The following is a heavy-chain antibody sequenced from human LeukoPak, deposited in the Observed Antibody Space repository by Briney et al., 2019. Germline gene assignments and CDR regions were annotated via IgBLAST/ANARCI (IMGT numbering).Heavy chain of an antibody. J-gene: IGHJ4*02. CDR1: GFTFSSYG. D-gene: IGHD4-23*01. V-gene: IGHV3-30*03. CDR3: VTDYGGYFGY. CDR2: ISYDGSNK. Sequence: PGGSLRLSCAASGFTFSSYGMHWARQAPGKGLEWVAVISYDGSNKYYADSVKGRFTISRDNSKSTLYLQMNSLRAEDTAVYYCVTDYGGYFGYWGQGALVSVSS.